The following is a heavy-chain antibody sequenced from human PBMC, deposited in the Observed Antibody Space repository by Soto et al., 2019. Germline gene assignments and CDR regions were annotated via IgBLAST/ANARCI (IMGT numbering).Heavy chain of an antibody. CDR3: AKDSPVSGNYQDLDY. J-gene: IGHJ4*02. CDR2: ISYDGSNK. Sequence: SGGSLRLSCAASGFTFSSYGMHWVRQAPGKGLEWVAVISYDGSNKYYADSVKGRFTISRDNSKNTLYLQMNSLRAEDTAVYYCAKDSPVSGNYQDLDYWGQGALVTVSS. V-gene: IGHV3-30*18. CDR1: GFTFSSYG. D-gene: IGHD1-26*01.